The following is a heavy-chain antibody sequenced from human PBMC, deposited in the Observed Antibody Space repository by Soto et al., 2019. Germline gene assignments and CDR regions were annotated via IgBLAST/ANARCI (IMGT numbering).Heavy chain of an antibody. D-gene: IGHD4-17*01. J-gene: IGHJ3*02. CDR3: ARDLSGEYGALDT. Sequence: FHRPCCALCGFNIRNYGMHWVRQAPGKGPEWAAVIGYDGSKNVYEDAETGRFIISRDNSKKTLYLQMNSLRTADTAVHYCARDLSGEYGALDTWIQGTMVTV. CDR2: IGYDGSKN. CDR1: GFNIRNYG. V-gene: IGHV3-33*01.